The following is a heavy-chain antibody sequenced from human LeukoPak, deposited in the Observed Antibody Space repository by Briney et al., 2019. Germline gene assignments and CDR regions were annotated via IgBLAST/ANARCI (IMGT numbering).Heavy chain of an antibody. CDR1: GGPTSNNNYF. V-gene: IGHV4-39*01. J-gene: IGHJ4*02. CDR2: IYYTGNT. D-gene: IGHD3-10*01. CDR3: ARRFYGSGSPFED. Sequence: SETLSLTCTVSGGPTSNNNYFWGWLRQSPGKTLDWIGTIYYTGNTYYNPSLKSRVTISVDPSKNQFALKVTSGSAADSAVYYCARRFYGSGSPFEDWGQGALVTVSS.